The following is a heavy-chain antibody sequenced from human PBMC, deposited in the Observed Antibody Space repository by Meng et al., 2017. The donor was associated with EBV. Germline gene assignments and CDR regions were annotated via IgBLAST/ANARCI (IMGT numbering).Heavy chain of an antibody. CDR3: ASESGRGFTPDY. D-gene: IGHD3-10*01. J-gene: IGHJ4*02. Sequence: QVHLVHSGAEGKKPGSWVKASSKTPGGTFSSDAISWVRQAPGQGLEWMGGLIPMSDAPHYAQKFQGRGTITADESTSTHYMDLSGLRSEDTAVYYCASESGRGFTPDYWGQGTLVTVSS. CDR2: LIPMSDAP. V-gene: IGHV1-69*01. CDR1: GGTFSSDA.